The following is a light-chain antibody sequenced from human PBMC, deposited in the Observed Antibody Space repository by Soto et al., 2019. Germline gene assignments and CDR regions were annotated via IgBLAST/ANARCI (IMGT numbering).Light chain of an antibody. V-gene: IGKV1-39*01. CDR3: QQSYNTLIT. CDR1: QSISNY. CDR2: GAS. J-gene: IGKJ1*01. Sequence: DLQMTPSPSSLTPSXGDRVTITGXASQSISNYVNWYQQKPGKAPKVLIYGASSLQSGVPSRFSGSGSGTDFTLTISSLQPEDFATYYCQQSYNTLITFGQGTKVDIK.